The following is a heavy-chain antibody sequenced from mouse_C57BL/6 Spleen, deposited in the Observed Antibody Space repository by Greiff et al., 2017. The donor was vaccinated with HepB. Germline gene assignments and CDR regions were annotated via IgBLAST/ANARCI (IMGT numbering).Heavy chain of an antibody. V-gene: IGHV1-26*01. CDR3: ARLDPSIYFDY. J-gene: IGHJ2*01. CDR1: GYTFTDYY. CDR2: INPNNGGT. Sequence: VQLQQSGPELVKPGASVKISCKASGYTFTDYYMNWVKQSHGKSLEWIGDINPNNGGTSYNQKFKGKATLTVDKSSSTAYMELRSLTSEDSAVYYCARLDPSIYFDYWGQGTTLTVSS.